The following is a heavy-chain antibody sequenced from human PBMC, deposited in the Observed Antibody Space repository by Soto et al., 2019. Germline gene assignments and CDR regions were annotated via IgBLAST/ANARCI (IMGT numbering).Heavy chain of an antibody. V-gene: IGHV4-30-2*01. CDR1: GGSISSGGYS. CDR3: ARVPDR. J-gene: IGHJ5*02. D-gene: IGHD2-2*01. Sequence: PSETLSLTCAVSGGSISSGGYSWSWIRQPPGKGLEWIGYIYHSGCTYYNPSLKSRVTISVDRSKNQFSLKLSSVTAADTAVYYCARVPDRWGQGTLFTVSS. CDR2: IYHSGCT.